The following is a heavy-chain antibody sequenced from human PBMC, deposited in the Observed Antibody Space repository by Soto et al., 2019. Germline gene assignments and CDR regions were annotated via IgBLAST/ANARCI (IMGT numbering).Heavy chain of an antibody. V-gene: IGHV4-39*01. CDR1: GGSISSSSYY. J-gene: IGHJ5*02. D-gene: IGHD3-22*01. Sequence: QLQLQESGPGLVKPLETLSLTCTVSGGSISSSSYYWGWIRQPPGKGLEWIGYIYYSGSTYYNPSLKSRVTISVDMSKSQFSLKLSYVTAADTAVYYCARPGDSNGGYTWFDPWGQGTLVTVSS. CDR3: ARPGDSNGGYTWFDP. CDR2: IYYSGST.